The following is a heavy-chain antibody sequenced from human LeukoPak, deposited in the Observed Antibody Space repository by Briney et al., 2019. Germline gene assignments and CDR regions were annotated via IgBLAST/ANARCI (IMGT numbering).Heavy chain of an antibody. CDR3: ARGLASRIAVAGTFTSYRLYNWFDP. J-gene: IGHJ5*02. D-gene: IGHD6-19*01. Sequence: PSETLSLTCTVSGGSISSSSYYWGWIRQPPGKGLEWIGEINHSGSTNYNPSLKSRVTISVDTSKNQFSLKLSSVTAADTAVYYCARGLASRIAVAGTFTSYRLYNWFDPWGQGTLVTVSS. CDR1: GGSISSSSYY. CDR2: INHSGST. V-gene: IGHV4-39*07.